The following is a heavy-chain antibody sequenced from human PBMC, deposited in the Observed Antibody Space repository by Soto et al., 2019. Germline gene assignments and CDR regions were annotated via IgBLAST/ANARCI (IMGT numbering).Heavy chain of an antibody. V-gene: IGHV1-69*02. D-gene: IGHD3-22*01. CDR2: IIPILGIA. CDR3: ARGGSVHYYDSSGEWGAFDI. J-gene: IGHJ3*02. CDR1: GGTFSSYT. Sequence: QVQLVQSGAEVKKPGSSVKVSCKASGGTFSSYTISWVRQAPGQGLEWMGRIIPILGIANYAQKFQGRVTITADKSTSTAYMELSSLSSEDTAVYYCARGGSVHYYDSSGEWGAFDIWGQGTMVTVSS.